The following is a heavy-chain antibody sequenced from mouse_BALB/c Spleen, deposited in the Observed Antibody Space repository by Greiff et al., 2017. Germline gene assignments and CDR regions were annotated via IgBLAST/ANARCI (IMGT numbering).Heavy chain of an antibody. J-gene: IGHJ3*01. CDR3: ARSRGGFAY. V-gene: IGHV14-3*02. CDR1: GFNIKDTY. CDR2: IDPANGNT. Sequence: DVKLQESGAELVKPGASVKLSCTASGFNIKDTYMHWVKQRPEQGLEWIGRIDPANGNTKYDPKFQGKATITADTSSNTAYLQLSSLTSEDTAVYYCARSRGGFAYWGQGTLVTVSA.